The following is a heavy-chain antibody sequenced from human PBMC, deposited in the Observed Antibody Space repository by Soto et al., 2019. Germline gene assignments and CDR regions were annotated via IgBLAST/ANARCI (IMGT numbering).Heavy chain of an antibody. Sequence: SLTCTVSGGSISSYYWSWVRQPPGKGLEWIGYIYYSGSTNYNPSLKSRVTISVDTSKNQFSLKLSSVTAADTAVYYCARDRGSGWWDYYYGMDVWGQGTTVTVS. J-gene: IGHJ6*02. D-gene: IGHD6-19*01. V-gene: IGHV4-59*01. CDR1: GGSISSYY. CDR3: ARDRGSGWWDYYYGMDV. CDR2: IYYSGST.